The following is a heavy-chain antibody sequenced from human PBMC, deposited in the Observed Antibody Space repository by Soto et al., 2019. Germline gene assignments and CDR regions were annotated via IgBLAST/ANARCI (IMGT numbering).Heavy chain of an antibody. CDR1: GGSISSGDYY. D-gene: IGHD2-21*02. Sequence: SETLSLTCTVSGGSISSGDYYWSWIRQPPGKGLEWIGYIYYSGSTYYNPSLKSRVTISVDTSKNQFSLKLSSVTAADTAVYYCARLAYCGGDCYSHGMDVWGQGTTVT. CDR2: IYYSGST. J-gene: IGHJ6*02. CDR3: ARLAYCGGDCYSHGMDV. V-gene: IGHV4-30-4*01.